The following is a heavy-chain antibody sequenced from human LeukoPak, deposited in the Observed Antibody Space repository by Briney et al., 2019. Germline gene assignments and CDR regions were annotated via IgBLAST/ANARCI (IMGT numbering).Heavy chain of an antibody. D-gene: IGHD6-19*01. V-gene: IGHV3-23*01. CDR1: GFTFSTYA. CDR3: TKDRRQWVVPYFDS. J-gene: IGHJ4*02. Sequence: GGFLRLSCAASGFTFSTYAMSWVRHTPGKGLEWVSGISSGGNTQYTDSVKGRFTVSRDNSKNTLHLQMDSLRAEDTAIYYCTKDRRQWVVPYFDSWGQGTVVTVSS. CDR2: ISSGGNT.